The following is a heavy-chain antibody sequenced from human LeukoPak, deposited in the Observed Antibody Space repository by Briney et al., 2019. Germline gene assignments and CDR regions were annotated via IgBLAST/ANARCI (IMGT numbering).Heavy chain of an antibody. J-gene: IGHJ5*01. CDR3: ARGLWFGC. Sequence: SETLSLTCTVSGDSIRSSYWSWIRQPPGKGLEWIGEINHSGSTNYNPSLKSRVTISVDTSKNQFSLKLSSVTAADTAVYYCARGLWFGCWGQGTLVTVSS. V-gene: IGHV4-34*01. CDR2: INHSGST. CDR1: GDSIRSSY.